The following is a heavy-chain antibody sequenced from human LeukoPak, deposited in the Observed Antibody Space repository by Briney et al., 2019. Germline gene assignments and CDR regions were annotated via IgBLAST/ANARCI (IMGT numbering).Heavy chain of an antibody. CDR1: GFTFSSYS. Sequence: GGSLRLSCAASGFTFSSYSMNLVRQAPGKGLEWVSSISSSRSYIYYADSWKGLFTISRDNAQNSLYHQMNSLRAEDTAVYYCARGIELGYCSGGSCYDAFDIWGQGTMVTVSS. CDR2: ISSSRSYI. D-gene: IGHD2-15*01. J-gene: IGHJ3*02. CDR3: ARGIELGYCSGGSCYDAFDI. V-gene: IGHV3-21*01.